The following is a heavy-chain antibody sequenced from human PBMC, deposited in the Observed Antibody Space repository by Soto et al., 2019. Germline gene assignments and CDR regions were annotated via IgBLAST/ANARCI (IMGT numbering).Heavy chain of an antibody. V-gene: IGHV3-23*01. D-gene: IGHD2-8*01. J-gene: IGHJ4*02. CDR2: ISGSGGGT. Sequence: EAQLLESGGGLVQPGGSLRLSCVASGFTFSSFAMSWVRQAPGKGLEWVSGISGSGGGTYYADSVKGRFTVSRDNSENTVQLQMDSLRAEDTAVYYCAKQHNVYRSDFDCWGQGTLVTVSS. CDR3: AKQHNVYRSDFDC. CDR1: GFTFSSFA.